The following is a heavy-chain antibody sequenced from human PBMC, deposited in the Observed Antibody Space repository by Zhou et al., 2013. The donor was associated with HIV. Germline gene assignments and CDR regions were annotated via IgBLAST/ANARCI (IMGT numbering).Heavy chain of an antibody. D-gene: IGHD3-3*02. V-gene: IGHV4-39*07. Sequence: QVQLQESGPGLVKPTETLSLTCTVSGGSISSSGYYWGWIRQPPGKGLEWIGSIYYSGNTYYSPSLKSRVTISVDTSKNQFSLKLSSVTAADTAVYYCARHFPGALGPFRPPHFDYWGQGTLVTVSS. CDR2: IYYSGNT. CDR1: GGSISSSGYY. CDR3: ARHFPGALGPFRPPHFDY. J-gene: IGHJ4*02.